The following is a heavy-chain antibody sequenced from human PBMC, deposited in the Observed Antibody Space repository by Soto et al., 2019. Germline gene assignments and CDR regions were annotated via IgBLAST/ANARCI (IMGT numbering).Heavy chain of an antibody. V-gene: IGHV1-8*01. CDR3: ARRIPVDY. Sequence: QVQLVQSGAEVKKPGASVKVSCKTSGYTFASYDINWVRQATGQGLEWMGWMNPNSGNTGYAQKFQGRVTMTRNTSIATASMELSSLSSEDTAVYYCARRIPVDYWGQGTLVTVSS. CDR1: GYTFASYD. J-gene: IGHJ4*02. CDR2: MNPNSGNT.